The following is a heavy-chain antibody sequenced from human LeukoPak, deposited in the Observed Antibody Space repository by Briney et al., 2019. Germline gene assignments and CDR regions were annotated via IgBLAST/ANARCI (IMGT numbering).Heavy chain of an antibody. J-gene: IGHJ6*03. CDR1: GFTVSSNY. Sequence: GGSLRLSCAASGFTVSSNYMSWVRQAPGKGLDWVSVIYSGGSTYYADSVKGRFTISRDNSKNTLYLQMNSLRAEDTAVYYCARDRTSSSWPYMDVWGKGTTVTVSS. D-gene: IGHD6-6*01. CDR3: ARDRTSSSWPYMDV. CDR2: IYSGGST. V-gene: IGHV3-53*01.